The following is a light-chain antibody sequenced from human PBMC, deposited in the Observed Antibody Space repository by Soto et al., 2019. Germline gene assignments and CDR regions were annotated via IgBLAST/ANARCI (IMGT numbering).Light chain of an antibody. CDR2: RNN. V-gene: IGLV1-47*01. CDR3: AVWDDSLSGV. J-gene: IGLJ1*01. CDR1: SSNIGSNY. Sequence: QSALTQPPSASGTPGQRVTISCSGSSSNIGSNYVYWYQQLPGTAPKLLIYRNNQRPSGVPDRFSGSKSGTSASLAISGLRSEDEAHYYCAVWDDSLSGVFGTGTKVTVL.